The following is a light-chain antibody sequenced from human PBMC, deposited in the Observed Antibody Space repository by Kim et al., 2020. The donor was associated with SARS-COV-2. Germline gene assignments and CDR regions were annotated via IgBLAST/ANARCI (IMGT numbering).Light chain of an antibody. J-gene: IGLJ6*01. CDR2: SDD. CDR1: SSNVGKNY. CDR3: AVWDDSLSGPV. Sequence: GQRVTSPCCGSSSNVGKNYVYWYNHLPGMSPQLLIYSDDQRPSGVPDRFSASKSGPSASLAISGLRSEDEANYSCAVWDDSLSGPVFGGGTKVTVL. V-gene: IGLV1-47*02.